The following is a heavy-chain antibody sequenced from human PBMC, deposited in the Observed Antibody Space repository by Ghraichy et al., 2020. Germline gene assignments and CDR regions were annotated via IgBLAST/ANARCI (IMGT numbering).Heavy chain of an antibody. CDR2: IHPTGTT. J-gene: IGHJ3*02. CDR3: ARRRQTWSAAEGDAFDI. CDR1: VGSFNGYY. D-gene: IGHD5-18*01. V-gene: IGHV4-34*01. Sequence: SQTLSLTCAVYVGSFNGYYWSWIRQPPGKGLEWIGEIHPTGTTNNSPSLKSRLTLLVDTSKNQFSLLLKSVTAADTAVYYCARRRQTWSAAEGDAFDIWSKGAMVTVSS.